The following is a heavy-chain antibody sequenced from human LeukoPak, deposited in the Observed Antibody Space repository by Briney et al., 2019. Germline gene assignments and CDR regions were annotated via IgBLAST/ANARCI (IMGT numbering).Heavy chain of an antibody. J-gene: IGHJ3*02. CDR2: ISTYNGNT. D-gene: IGHD1-26*01. Sequence: GASVKVSCKASGYTFTSYGISWVRQAPGQGLEWMGWISTYNGNTNYAQRLQGRVTMTTDTSTSTAYMELRSLRSDDTAVYYCARSGRYSGSYYAFDIWGQGTMVTVSS. CDR1: GYTFTSYG. V-gene: IGHV1-18*01. CDR3: ARSGRYSGSYYAFDI.